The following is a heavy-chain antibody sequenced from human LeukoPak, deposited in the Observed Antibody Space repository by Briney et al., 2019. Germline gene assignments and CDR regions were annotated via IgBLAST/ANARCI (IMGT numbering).Heavy chain of an antibody. J-gene: IGHJ4*02. V-gene: IGHV4-39*07. Sequence: SETLSLTCTVSGGSISSSSYYWGWIRQPPGKGLEWIGSIYYSGSTYYNPSLKSRVTISVDTSKNQFSLKLSSVTAADTAVYYCARGFPTKKRPFSIAARPLDYWGQGTLVTVSS. CDR3: ARGFPTKKRPFSIAARPLDY. D-gene: IGHD6-6*01. CDR1: GGSISSSSYY. CDR2: IYYSGST.